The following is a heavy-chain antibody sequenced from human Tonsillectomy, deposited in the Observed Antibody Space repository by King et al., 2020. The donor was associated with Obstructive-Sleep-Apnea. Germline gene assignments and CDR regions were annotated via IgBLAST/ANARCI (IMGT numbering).Heavy chain of an antibody. Sequence: VQLVESGGGLVQPGGSLRLSCAASGFTFSSYTMSWVRQAPGKGLEWVSGISGRGVHTYFADSVKGRFTISRDNSKDTLYLQMNSLRAEDTAVYYCANAYLGEDYWGQGTLVTVSS. D-gene: IGHD3-16*01. CDR3: ANAYLGEDY. J-gene: IGHJ4*02. V-gene: IGHV3-23*04. CDR2: ISGRGVHT. CDR1: GFTFSSYT.